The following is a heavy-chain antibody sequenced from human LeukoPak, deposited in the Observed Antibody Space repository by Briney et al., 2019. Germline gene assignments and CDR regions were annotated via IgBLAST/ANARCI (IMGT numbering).Heavy chain of an antibody. V-gene: IGHV4-39*01. Sequence: TETLSPTCTVSGGSISSSGYYWGWIRQPPGKGLEWIASIYYSGSTYYNPSLKSRVTISVDTSKNQLSLKLSSLTAADTAVYYCARHEYSGSYYGLSWFDPWGQGTLVTVSS. D-gene: IGHD1-26*01. CDR1: GGSISSSGYY. J-gene: IGHJ5*02. CDR3: ARHEYSGSYYGLSWFDP. CDR2: IYYSGST.